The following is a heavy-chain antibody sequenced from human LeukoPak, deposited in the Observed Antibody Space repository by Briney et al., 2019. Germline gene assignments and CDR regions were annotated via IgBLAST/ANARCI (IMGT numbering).Heavy chain of an antibody. CDR2: IYHSGNT. D-gene: IGHD6-13*01. V-gene: IGHV4-39*01. CDR3: ARLLAYSSSWGPFVY. Sequence: SETLSLTCTVSGGSISSSDYYWGWIRQPPGKGLEWIGSIYHSGNTYYNSSLKSRVTISVDTSKNQFSLKLTSVTAADTAVYYCARLLAYSSSWGPFVYWGQGTLVTVSS. J-gene: IGHJ4*02. CDR1: GGSISSSDYY.